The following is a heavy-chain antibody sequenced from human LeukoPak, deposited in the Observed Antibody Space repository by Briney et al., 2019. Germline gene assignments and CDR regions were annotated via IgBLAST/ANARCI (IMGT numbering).Heavy chain of an antibody. CDR2: IIPILGIA. Sequence: GASVKVSCTASGGTFSSYAISWVRQAPGQGLEWMGRIIPILGIANYAQKFQGRVTITADKSTSTAYMELSSLRSEDTAVYYCARRITMVRGAHWFDPWGQGTLVTVSS. D-gene: IGHD3-10*01. J-gene: IGHJ5*02. V-gene: IGHV1-69*04. CDR1: GGTFSSYA. CDR3: ARRITMVRGAHWFDP.